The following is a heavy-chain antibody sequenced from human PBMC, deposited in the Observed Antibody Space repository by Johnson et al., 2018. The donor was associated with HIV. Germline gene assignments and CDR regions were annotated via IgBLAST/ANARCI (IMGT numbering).Heavy chain of an antibody. CDR3: VRDAFDYRDASGRFGGAGFDI. J-gene: IGHJ3*02. Sequence: QVQVVESGGGVVQPGRSLRLSCTVSGFTFSSYAMHWVRQAPDKGLEWLALISYDGYNKYYADSVKGRFTISSDHSQNALYLQTNSLKAEDTAVYCCVRDAFDYRDASGRFGGAGFDIWGQGTVVTVSS. CDR2: ISYDGYNK. CDR1: GFTFSSYA. V-gene: IGHV3-30-3*01. D-gene: IGHD3-16*01.